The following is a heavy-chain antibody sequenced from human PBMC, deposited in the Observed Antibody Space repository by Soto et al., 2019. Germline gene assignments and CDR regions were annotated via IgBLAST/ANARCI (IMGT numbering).Heavy chain of an antibody. CDR3: ARERYCSSTSCYLSWFDP. J-gene: IGHJ5*02. V-gene: IGHV1-69*01. Sequence: QVQLVQSGAEVKKPGSSVKVSCKASGGTFSSYAISWVRQAPGQGLEWMGGIIPIFGTANYAQKFQGRVTITADESTSTAYMELSSLRSEDTAVYYCARERYCSSTSCYLSWFDPWGQGTLVTVSS. D-gene: IGHD2-2*01. CDR1: GGTFSSYA. CDR2: IIPIFGTA.